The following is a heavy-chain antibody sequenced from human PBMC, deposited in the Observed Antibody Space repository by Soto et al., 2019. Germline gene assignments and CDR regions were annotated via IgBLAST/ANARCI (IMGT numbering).Heavy chain of an antibody. J-gene: IGHJ5*02. CDR3: ARDRYSSSWNNWFDP. V-gene: IGHV6-1*01. CDR1: GDSVSSNSVA. CDR2: TYYRSKWYN. Sequence: PSQTLSLTCALSGDSVSSNSVAWNWIRQSPSRGLEWLGRTYYRSKWYNDYAVSVKSRMTINTDTSKNQFSLQLNSVTPEDTAVYYCARDRYSSSWNNWFDPWGQGTLVTVSS. D-gene: IGHD6-13*01.